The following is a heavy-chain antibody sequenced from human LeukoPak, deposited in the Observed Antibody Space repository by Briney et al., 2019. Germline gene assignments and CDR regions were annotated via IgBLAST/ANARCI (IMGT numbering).Heavy chain of an antibody. Sequence: GGSLRLSCAASGFTVSSNYMSWVRQAPGKGLEWVSIIYNGGTTYYADSVKGRFTIFRDNSKNTLYLQMNSLRAEDTAVYYCARDGVTHYYYYGMDVWGQGTTVTVSS. J-gene: IGHJ6*02. CDR3: ARDGVTHYYYYGMDV. CDR1: GFTVSSNY. CDR2: IYNGGTT. V-gene: IGHV3-66*01. D-gene: IGHD2-21*02.